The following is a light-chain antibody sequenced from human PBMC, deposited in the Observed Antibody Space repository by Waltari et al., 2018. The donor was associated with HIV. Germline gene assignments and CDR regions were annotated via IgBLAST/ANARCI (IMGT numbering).Light chain of an antibody. V-gene: IGLV3-1*01. CDR1: KLGAKY. J-gene: IGLJ2*01. CDR2: EDS. CDR3: QAWDSSIVV. Sequence: SYRLTQPPSVSVFPGQTASITGSGYKLGAKYASWYQHKSGQSPVLVIYEDSERPSGIPERFSGSTSGNTATLTISGSQTVDEADYYCQAWDSSIVVFGGGTKLTVL.